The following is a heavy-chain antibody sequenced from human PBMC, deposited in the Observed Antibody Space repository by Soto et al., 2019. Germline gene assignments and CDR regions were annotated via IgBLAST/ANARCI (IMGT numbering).Heavy chain of an antibody. Sequence: QVQLVQSGAEVKKPGSSVKVSCKASGGTFSSYTISWVRQAPRQGLEWMGRIIPILGIANYAQKFQGRVTITADKSTSTAYMELSSLRSEDTAVYYCARVAAGIPFDYWGQGTLVTVSS. CDR2: IIPILGIA. CDR3: ARVAAGIPFDY. J-gene: IGHJ4*02. D-gene: IGHD6-13*01. CDR1: GGTFSSYT. V-gene: IGHV1-69*02.